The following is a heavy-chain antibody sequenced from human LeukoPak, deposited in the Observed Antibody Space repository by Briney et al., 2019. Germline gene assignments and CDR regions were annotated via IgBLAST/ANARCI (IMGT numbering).Heavy chain of an antibody. Sequence: PGGSLRLSCAASGFTFSSYAMSWVRQAPGKGLEWVSAISGSGGSTYYADSVKGRFTISRDNSKNTLYLQMNSLRAEDTAVYYCARGAPGSSWPYYYYYMDVWGKGTTVTVSS. CDR3: ARGAPGSSWPYYYYYMDV. V-gene: IGHV3-23*01. J-gene: IGHJ6*03. CDR2: ISGSGGST. CDR1: GFTFSSYA. D-gene: IGHD6-13*01.